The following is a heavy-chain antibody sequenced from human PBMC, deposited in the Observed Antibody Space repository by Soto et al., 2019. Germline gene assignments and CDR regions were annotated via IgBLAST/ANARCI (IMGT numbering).Heavy chain of an antibody. J-gene: IGHJ5*02. CDR2: IYSGGNT. CDR3: ARNPWSSSWYGSP. Sequence: EVHLVESGGGLVQPGGSLRLSCAASGFIFSSNCMSWVRQAPGKGLEWVSLIYSGGNTYYADSVKGRFTISRDNSKNTLYLEMNSLRAEDTAIYYCARNPWSSSWYGSPWGQGTGVTVSS. V-gene: IGHV3-66*01. D-gene: IGHD6-13*01. CDR1: GFIFSSNC.